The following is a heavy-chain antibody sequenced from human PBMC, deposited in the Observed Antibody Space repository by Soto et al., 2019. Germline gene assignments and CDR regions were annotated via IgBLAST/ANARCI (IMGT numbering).Heavy chain of an antibody. CDR1: GFTFNDFE. CDR2: IDGSGTTK. Sequence: EVQLLESGGGLVQPGGSLRLSCGVSGFTFNDFEMNWVRQAPGKGLEWLAYIDGSGTTKKYADSVRGRFTISRDNPNNSLFLQMSSLSAVDTAIYYGARGFARFNYWGQGTLVSVSS. V-gene: IGHV3-48*03. J-gene: IGHJ4*02. CDR3: ARGFARFNY.